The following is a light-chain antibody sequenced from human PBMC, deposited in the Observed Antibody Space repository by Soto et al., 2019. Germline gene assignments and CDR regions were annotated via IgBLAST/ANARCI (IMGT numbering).Light chain of an antibody. V-gene: IGLV2-8*01. Sequence: QSALTQPPSASGSPGQSVTISCTGTSSDVGGYNYVSWYQQHPGKAPKLMIYEVSKRPSGVPDLFSGSKSGNTASLTVSGLQAEDEADYYCSSYAGSNNLVFGRGTKLAVL. CDR3: SSYAGSNNLV. CDR2: EVS. CDR1: SSDVGGYNY. J-gene: IGLJ2*01.